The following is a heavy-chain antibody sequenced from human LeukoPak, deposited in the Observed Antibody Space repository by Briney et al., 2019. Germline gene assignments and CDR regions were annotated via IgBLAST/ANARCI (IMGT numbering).Heavy chain of an antibody. Sequence: ASVKVSCKASGYTFTSYGISWGRQAPGQGLEWMGWISGYNGNTNYDQKLQGRVTMTTDTSTSTVYMELRSLRSDDTAVYYCAREEVRRAVAGYFDNWGQGTLVTVSS. CDR2: ISGYNGNT. CDR3: AREEVRRAVAGYFDN. D-gene: IGHD6-19*01. CDR1: GYTFTSYG. V-gene: IGHV1-18*01. J-gene: IGHJ4*02.